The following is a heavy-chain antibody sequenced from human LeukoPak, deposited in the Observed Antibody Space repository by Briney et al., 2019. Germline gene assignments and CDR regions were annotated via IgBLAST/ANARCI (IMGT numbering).Heavy chain of an antibody. CDR1: GFTFSTYS. V-gene: IGHV3-21*01. CDR2: INSGSRYM. CDR3: ARGDVYDILTGHAFDI. J-gene: IGHJ3*02. Sequence: GGSLRLSCAASGFTFSTYSMNWVRQAPGKGLGWVSSINSGSRYMYYADSVKGRFTISRDNAKNSLYLQMNSLRAEDTAVYYRARGDVYDILTGHAFDIWGQGTMVTVSS. D-gene: IGHD3-9*01.